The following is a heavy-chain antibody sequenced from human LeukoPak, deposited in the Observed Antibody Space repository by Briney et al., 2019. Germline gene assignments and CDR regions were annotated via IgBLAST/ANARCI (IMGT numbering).Heavy chain of an antibody. Sequence: GGSLRLSCAASGFTFSSYWMSWVRQAPGKGLEWVANIKQDGSEKCYVDSVKGRFTISRDNAKNSLYLQMNSLRAEDTAVYYCARDPGRLVPAAIGFDYWGQGTLVTVSS. D-gene: IGHD2-2*01. CDR1: GFTFSSYW. J-gene: IGHJ4*02. V-gene: IGHV3-7*05. CDR2: IKQDGSEK. CDR3: ARDPGRLVPAAIGFDY.